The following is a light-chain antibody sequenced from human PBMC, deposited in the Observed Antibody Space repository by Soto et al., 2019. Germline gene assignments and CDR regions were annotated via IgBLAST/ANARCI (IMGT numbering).Light chain of an antibody. V-gene: IGKV3-20*01. CDR1: QTVSSNY. CDR3: QLYGTSPKP. J-gene: IGKJ1*01. CDR2: AAS. Sequence: EIVLTQSPGTLYLSPGERTTLSCRASQTVSSNYLAWYQQKSGQAPRLLIYAASTMDTGIPDRFSGSGSGTDFTCSISRLEPEDVAFYYCQLYGTSPKPFGQGTKVEIK.